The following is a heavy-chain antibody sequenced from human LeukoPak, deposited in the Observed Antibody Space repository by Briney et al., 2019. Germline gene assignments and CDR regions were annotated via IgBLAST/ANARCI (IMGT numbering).Heavy chain of an antibody. V-gene: IGHV3-74*01. D-gene: IGHD2-2*01. CDR3: ARGRNRYCSSTSCYLLDY. J-gene: IGHJ4*02. CDR2: FNSDGRSA. Sequence: GGSLRLSCAASGFTFSTYWMHWVRQAPGKGLVWVSRFNSDGRSAYYADSVKGRFTISRDNAKNTLYLQMNSLRAEDTAVYYCARGRNRYCSSTSCYLLDYWGQGTLVTVSS. CDR1: GFTFSTYW.